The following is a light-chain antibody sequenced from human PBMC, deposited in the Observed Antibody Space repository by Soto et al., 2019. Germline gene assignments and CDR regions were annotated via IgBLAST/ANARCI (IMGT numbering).Light chain of an antibody. V-gene: IGKV3-20*01. CDR2: AAS. CDR1: QSVNSAY. CDR3: QQCGSTPLT. J-gene: IGKJ4*01. Sequence: EIVLTQSPGTLSLSPGERATLSCRASQSVNSAYLAWYQQKPGQAPRLLIYAASNRATGIPDRFSGSGSGTDFNVTISRLEPEDFAVYYCQQCGSTPLTFGGGTKVEIK.